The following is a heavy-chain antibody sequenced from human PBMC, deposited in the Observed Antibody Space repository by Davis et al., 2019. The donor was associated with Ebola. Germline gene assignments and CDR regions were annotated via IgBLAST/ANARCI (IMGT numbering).Heavy chain of an antibody. CDR1: GFSFSSYS. D-gene: IGHD1-26*01. V-gene: IGHV3-48*01. Sequence: GESLKISCAVSGFSFSSYSMNWVRQAPGKGLELVSYISSTSRTIYYADSVKGRFTISRDNAKNSLYLQMNSLRTEDTAVYLCAKAKWEVEYHYSGMDVWGKGTTVTVSS. J-gene: IGHJ6*04. CDR2: ISSTSRTI. CDR3: AKAKWEVEYHYSGMDV.